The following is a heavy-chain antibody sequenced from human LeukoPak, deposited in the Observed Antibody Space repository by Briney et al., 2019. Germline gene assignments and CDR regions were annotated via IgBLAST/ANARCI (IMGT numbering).Heavy chain of an antibody. J-gene: IGHJ6*02. CDR3: AKDVGRNYYYGMDV. Sequence: GRSLRLSRAASGFTFDDYAMHWVRQAPGKGLEWVSGISWNSGSIGYADSVKGRFTISRDNAKNSLYLQMNSLRPEDTALYYCAKDVGRNYYYGMDVWGQGTTVTVSS. CDR2: ISWNSGSI. CDR1: GFTFDDYA. V-gene: IGHV3-9*01.